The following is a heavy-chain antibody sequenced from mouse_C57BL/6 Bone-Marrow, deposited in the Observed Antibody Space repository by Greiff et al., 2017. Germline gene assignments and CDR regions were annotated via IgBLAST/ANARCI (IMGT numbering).Heavy chain of an antibody. CDR1: GYAFSSSW. CDR2: IYPGDGDT. CDR3: ARSIIYYGSTHNWYFDV. Sequence: QVQLKESGPELVKPGASVKISCKASGYAFSSSWMNWVKQRPGKGLDWIGRIYPGDGDTNYNGKFKGKATLTADKSSSTAYMQLSSLTSEDSAVYFCARSIIYYGSTHNWYFDVWGTGTTVTVSS. V-gene: IGHV1-82*01. J-gene: IGHJ1*03. D-gene: IGHD1-1*01.